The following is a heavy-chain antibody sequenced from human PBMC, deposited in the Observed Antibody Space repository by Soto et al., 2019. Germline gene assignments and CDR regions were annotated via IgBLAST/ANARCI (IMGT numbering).Heavy chain of an antibody. CDR1: GFTFSTYG. CDR2: IWYDGGNK. J-gene: IGHJ4*02. V-gene: IGHV3-33*01. CDR3: ASTPTAY. D-gene: IGHD1-1*01. Sequence: QVQLVESGGGVFHLGGPLRVSFAAFGFTFSTYGMPWVGRGPGKGLEGVAVIWYDGGNKYYEDSVKGRFTISRDNSKNTLYLQMNSLRAEDTAVYYCASTPTAYWGQGTLVTVSS.